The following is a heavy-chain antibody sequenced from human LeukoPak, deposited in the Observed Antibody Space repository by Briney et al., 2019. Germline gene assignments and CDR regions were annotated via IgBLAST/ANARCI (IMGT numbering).Heavy chain of an antibody. CDR1: GFTFSSYA. D-gene: IGHD6-13*01. Sequence: GGSLRLSCAASGFTFSSYAMSWVRQAPGKGLEWVSAISGSGGSTYYADSVKGRFTISRDNSKNTLYLQMNSLGAEDTAVYYCAKDYGSYSSSWYGYWGQGTLVTVSS. CDR2: ISGSGGST. J-gene: IGHJ4*02. CDR3: AKDYGSYSSSWYGY. V-gene: IGHV3-23*01.